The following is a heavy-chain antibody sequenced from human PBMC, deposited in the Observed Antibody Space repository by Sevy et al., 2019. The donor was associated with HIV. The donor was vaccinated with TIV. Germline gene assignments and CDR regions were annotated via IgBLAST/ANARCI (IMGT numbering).Heavy chain of an antibody. CDR2: LSFGCGKI. Sequence: GGSLRLSCAASGFTFNIYSMSWVRQTPGKGLEWVATLSFGCGKINRADSVKRRFTMSRDDSKNAVYLQMNNLRVEDTAIYSCAREGCTKPHDYWGQGTLVTVSS. D-gene: IGHD2-8*01. CDR1: GFTFNIYS. J-gene: IGHJ4*02. V-gene: IGHV3-23*01. CDR3: AREGCTKPHDY.